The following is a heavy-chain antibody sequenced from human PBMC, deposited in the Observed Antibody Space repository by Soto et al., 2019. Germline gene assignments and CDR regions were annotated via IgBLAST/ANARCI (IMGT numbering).Heavy chain of an antibody. V-gene: IGHV2-5*02. CDR1: GFSLSTSGVG. J-gene: IGHJ6*02. D-gene: IGHD2-15*01. Sequence: QITLKESGPTLVKPTQTLTLTCTFSGFSLSTSGVGVAWIRQPPGQALEWLALIYWDDDKRYRPSLETRLTITKDTSKHPVVLTMTNVDSVDTATYYCAYLPCSGCSCYWFSYSGMDVWGQGTTVIVAS. CDR3: AYLPCSGCSCYWFSYSGMDV. CDR2: IYWDDDK.